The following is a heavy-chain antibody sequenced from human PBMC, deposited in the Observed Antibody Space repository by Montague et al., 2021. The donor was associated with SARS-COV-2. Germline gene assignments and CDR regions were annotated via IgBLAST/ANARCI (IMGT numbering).Heavy chain of an antibody. CDR3: ARDEGSSGNDY. J-gene: IGHJ4*02. V-gene: IGHV4-31*03. D-gene: IGHD3-22*01. CDR1: GGSISSGGYY. CDR2: IYYSGST. Sequence: TLSLTCTVSGGSISSGGYYWSWIRQHPGKGLEWIGYIYYSGSTYYNPSLKSRVTISVDTSKNQFSLKLSSVTAAATAGYYCARDEGSSGNDYWGQGTLVTVSS.